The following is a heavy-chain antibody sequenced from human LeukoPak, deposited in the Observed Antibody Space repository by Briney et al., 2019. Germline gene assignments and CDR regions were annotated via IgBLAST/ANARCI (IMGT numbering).Heavy chain of an antibody. V-gene: IGHV1-2*02. CDR2: INPNSGGA. J-gene: IGHJ4*02. CDR1: GYTFTDYY. Sequence: ASVKVSCKASGYTFTDYYMHWVRQAPGQGLEWMGGINPNSGGANFAQKFQGRVTMTRDTSISTAYMELSRLRSDDTAVYYCARDQGATTFGFDYWGQGTLVTVSS. D-gene: IGHD1-26*01. CDR3: ARDQGATTFGFDY.